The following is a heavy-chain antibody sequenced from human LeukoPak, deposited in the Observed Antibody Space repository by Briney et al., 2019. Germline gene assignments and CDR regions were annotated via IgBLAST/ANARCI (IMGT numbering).Heavy chain of an antibody. CDR2: IRYDGSNK. CDR1: GFTFSSYG. V-gene: IGHV3-30*02. J-gene: IGHJ4*02. CDR3: AKPHFDY. Sequence: GGSLRLSCAASGFTFSSYGMHWVRQAPGKGLEWVAFIRYDGSNKYYADSVKGRFTISRDNSRNTLYLQINSLRAEDTAVYYCAKPHFDYWGQGALVTVSS.